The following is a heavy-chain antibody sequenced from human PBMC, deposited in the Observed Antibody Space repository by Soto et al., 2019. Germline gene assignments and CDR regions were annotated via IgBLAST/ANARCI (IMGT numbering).Heavy chain of an antibody. Sequence: QVQLQESGPGLVKPSETLSLTCTVSGGSISSYYWSWIRQPPGKGLEWIGYIYYSGSTNYNPSLKSRVNISVDTSKNQFSLKLSSVTAADTAVYYCARRYGDAFDIWGQGTMVTGSS. D-gene: IGHD4-17*01. CDR2: IYYSGST. CDR3: ARRYGDAFDI. CDR1: GGSISSYY. V-gene: IGHV4-59*08. J-gene: IGHJ3*02.